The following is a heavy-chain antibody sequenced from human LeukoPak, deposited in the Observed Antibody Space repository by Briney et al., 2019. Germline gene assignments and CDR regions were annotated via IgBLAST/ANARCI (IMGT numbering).Heavy chain of an antibody. CDR1: GFTFSDYY. V-gene: IGHV3-11*01. CDR3: ARHQVIAALFDY. D-gene: IGHD2-15*01. Sequence: GSLRLSCAASGFTFSDYYMSWIRQAPGKGLEWVSSISSSGNTISYTDSVKGRFTISRDNAKNSLSLQMNSLRAEDTAVYYCARHQVIAALFDYWGQGTLVTVSS. CDR2: ISSSGNTI. J-gene: IGHJ4*02.